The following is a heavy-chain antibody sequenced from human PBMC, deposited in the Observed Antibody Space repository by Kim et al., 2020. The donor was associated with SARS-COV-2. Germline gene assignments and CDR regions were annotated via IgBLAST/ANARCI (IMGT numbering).Heavy chain of an antibody. D-gene: IGHD3-16*01. CDR1: GFTFSGST. CDR3: VRRLASPNDY. V-gene: IGHV3-73*01. Sequence: GGSLRLSCAASGFTFSGSTMHWVRQASGKGLQWVARMRSKANSYATAYAASVKGRFTVSRDDSKNTAYLQMSGLKTEDTAVYYCVRRLASPNDYWGQGSL. J-gene: IGHJ4*02. CDR2: MRSKANSYAT.